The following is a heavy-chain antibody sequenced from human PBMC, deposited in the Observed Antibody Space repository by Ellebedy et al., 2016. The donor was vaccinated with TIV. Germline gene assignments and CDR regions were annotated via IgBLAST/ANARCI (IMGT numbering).Heavy chain of an antibody. CDR1: GFTFSSYW. CDR2: INSDGSST. V-gene: IGHV3-74*01. Sequence: GESLKISCAASGFTFSSYWMHWVRQAPGKGLVWVSRINSDGSSTSYADSVKGRFTISRDNAKNSLYLQMNNLRAEDTAVYYCVRDKYTMNRFDPWGQGTLVTVSS. J-gene: IGHJ5*02. D-gene: IGHD3-10*01. CDR3: VRDKYTMNRFDP.